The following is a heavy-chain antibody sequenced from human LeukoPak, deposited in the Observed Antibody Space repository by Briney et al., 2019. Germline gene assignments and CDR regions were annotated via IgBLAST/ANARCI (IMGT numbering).Heavy chain of an antibody. V-gene: IGHV1-69*05. CDR2: IIPIFGTA. CDR3: AREHGRYSFIDY. J-gene: IGHJ4*02. Sequence: ASVKVSCKASGYTFINYGISWVRQAPGQGLEWMGGIIPIFGTANYAQKFQGRVTITTDESTSTAYMELSSLRSEDTAVYYCAREHGRYSFIDYWGQGTLVTVSS. CDR1: GYTFINYG. D-gene: IGHD5-18*01.